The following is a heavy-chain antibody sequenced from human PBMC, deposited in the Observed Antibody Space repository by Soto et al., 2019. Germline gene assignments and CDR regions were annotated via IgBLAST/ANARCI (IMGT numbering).Heavy chain of an antibody. J-gene: IGHJ5*02. Sequence: QVQLVHSGAEVKKPGASVTVSCKASGYTFTSYGISWVRQAPGQGLEWMGWVSGHNGNRNYAQKFQGRVTMTTDTTSTAYMELTSLRSDDTAVYYCARVEAAMSGHWFDPWGQGTLVTVSS. CDR2: VSGHNGNR. CDR3: ARVEAAMSGHWFDP. CDR1: GYTFTSYG. V-gene: IGHV1-18*01. D-gene: IGHD2-2*01.